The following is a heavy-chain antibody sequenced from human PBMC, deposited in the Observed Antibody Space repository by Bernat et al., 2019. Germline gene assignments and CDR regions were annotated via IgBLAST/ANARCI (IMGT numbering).Heavy chain of an antibody. V-gene: IGHV3-74*02. CDR1: GFTFSSYW. CDR3: ASYKGGATKDY. CDR2: IDSDGSRI. Sequence: EVQLVESGGGLVKPGGSLRLSCAASGFTFSSYWMYWVRQAPGKGLVWVSGIDSDGSRITYADSVRGRFTISRDNAKKTLYLQMNSVRAEDTAVYYCASYKGGATKDYWGQGTLVTVSS. D-gene: IGHD5-12*01. J-gene: IGHJ4*02.